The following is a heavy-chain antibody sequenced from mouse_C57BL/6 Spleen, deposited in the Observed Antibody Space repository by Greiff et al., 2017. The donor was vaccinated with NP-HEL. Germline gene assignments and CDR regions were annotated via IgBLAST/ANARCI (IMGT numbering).Heavy chain of an antibody. CDR2: IYPGDGDT. CDR3: ARRNGSFDY. Sequence: VQLQQSGPELVKPGASVKISCKASGYAFSSSWMNWVKQRPGKGLEWIGRIYPGDGDTNYNGKFKGKATLTADKSSSTAYMQLSGLTSEDTAVYCWARRNGSFDYWGQGTTLTVSS. CDR1: GYAFSSSW. J-gene: IGHJ2*01. V-gene: IGHV1-82*01.